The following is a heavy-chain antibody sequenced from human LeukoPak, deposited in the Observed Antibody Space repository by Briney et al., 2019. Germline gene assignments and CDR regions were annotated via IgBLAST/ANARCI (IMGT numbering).Heavy chain of an antibody. V-gene: IGHV4-39*07. CDR3: ARGYYDILTGYKGIDY. CDR1: GGSVSSGSYY. Sequence: SETLSLTCTVSGVSGGSVSSGSYYWSWIRRPPGKGLEWIGEINHSGSTNYNPSLKSRVTISVDTSKNQFSLKLSSVTAADTAVYYCARGYYDILTGYKGIDYWGQGTLVTVSS. CDR2: INHSGST. J-gene: IGHJ4*02. D-gene: IGHD3-9*01.